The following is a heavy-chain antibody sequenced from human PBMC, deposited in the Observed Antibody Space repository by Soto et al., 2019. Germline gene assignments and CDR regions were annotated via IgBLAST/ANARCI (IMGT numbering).Heavy chain of an antibody. CDR2: IWYDGSNK. V-gene: IGHV3-33*01. CDR3: ARGLYSSSWYFDY. Sequence: QVQLVESGGGVVQPGRSLRLSCAASGFTFSSYGMHWVRQAPGKGLEWVAVIWYDGSNKYYADSVKGRFTISRDNSKNTLYLQMNGLRAEDTAVYYCARGLYSSSWYFDYWGQGTLVTVSS. D-gene: IGHD6-13*01. J-gene: IGHJ4*02. CDR1: GFTFSSYG.